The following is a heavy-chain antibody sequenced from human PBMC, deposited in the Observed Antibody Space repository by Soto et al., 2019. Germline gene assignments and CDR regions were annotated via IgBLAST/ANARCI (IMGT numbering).Heavy chain of an antibody. V-gene: IGHV1-69*01. CDR2: IIPIFGTA. CDR1: GATFTSFP. J-gene: IGHJ4*02. CDR3: ARGVVPAANEEYYFDY. D-gene: IGHD2-2*01. Sequence: QVQLVQSGAEVKKPGPRWKVSCRASGATFTSFPSSGVRQPPGQGLEWMGGIIPIFGTANYAQKFQGRVTITADESTSTAYMDLSSLRSEDTAVYYCARGVVPAANEEYYFDYWGQGTLVTVSS.